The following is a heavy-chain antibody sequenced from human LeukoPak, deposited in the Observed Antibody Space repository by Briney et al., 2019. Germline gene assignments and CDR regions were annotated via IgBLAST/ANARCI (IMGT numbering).Heavy chain of an antibody. J-gene: IGHJ4*02. CDR1: GGSISSTNW. CDR2: ISLTGET. CDR3: ARDGYSGWYDY. D-gene: IGHD6-19*01. Sequence: PSETLSLTCGVSGGSISSTNWWSWVRQPPGQGLEWIGEISLTGETNYNPSLNGRVTMSLDESRNQLSLDLTSVTAADTAVYYCARDGYSGWYDYWGQGTLVTVSS. V-gene: IGHV4-4*02.